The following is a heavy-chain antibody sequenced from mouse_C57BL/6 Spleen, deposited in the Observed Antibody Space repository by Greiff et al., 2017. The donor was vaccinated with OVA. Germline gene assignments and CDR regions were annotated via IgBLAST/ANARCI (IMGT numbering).Heavy chain of an antibody. Sequence: DVHLVESGGGLVKPGGSLKLSCAASGFTFSDYGMHWVRQAPEKGLEWVAYISSGSSTIYYADTVKGRFTISRDNAKNTLFLQMTSLRSEDTAMYYWARKDYYGSSYWYFDVWGTGTTVTVSS. V-gene: IGHV5-17*01. D-gene: IGHD1-1*01. CDR3: ARKDYYGSSYWYFDV. J-gene: IGHJ1*03. CDR2: ISSGSSTI. CDR1: GFTFSDYG.